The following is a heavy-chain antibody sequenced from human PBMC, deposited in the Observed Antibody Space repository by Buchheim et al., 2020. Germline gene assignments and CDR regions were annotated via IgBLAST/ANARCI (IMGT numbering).Heavy chain of an antibody. CDR2: INPNSGGT. Sequence: QVQLVQSGAEVKKPGASVKVSCKASGYTFTGYYMHWVRQAPGQGLEWMGWINPNSGGTNYAQKVQGWVTMTRVTSISTAYMELSRLRSDDTAVYYCARVMTPAFGGYGMDVWGQGTT. V-gene: IGHV1-2*04. J-gene: IGHJ6*02. CDR3: ARVMTPAFGGYGMDV. D-gene: IGHD3-22*01. CDR1: GYTFTGYY.